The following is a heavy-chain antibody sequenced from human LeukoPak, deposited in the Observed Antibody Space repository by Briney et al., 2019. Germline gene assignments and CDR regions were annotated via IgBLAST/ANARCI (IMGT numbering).Heavy chain of an antibody. J-gene: IGHJ4*02. CDR2: INDNGDTT. D-gene: IGHD6-19*01. CDR1: GFTFSTCA. V-gene: IGHV3-64D*09. Sequence: GRSLRLSCSASGFTFSTCAMHWVSQAPGKGLESVSGINDNGDTTNYGASVRGRFTISRVDSKNKLHLQMSSLRAEDTALYYCVKDLSGWYTFDYWGQGTLVTVSS. CDR3: VKDLSGWYTFDY.